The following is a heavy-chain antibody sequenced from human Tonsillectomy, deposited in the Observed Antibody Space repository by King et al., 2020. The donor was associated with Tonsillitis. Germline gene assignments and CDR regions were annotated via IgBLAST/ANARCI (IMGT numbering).Heavy chain of an antibody. V-gene: IGHV1-24*01. Sequence: VQLVQSGAEVKKPGASVKVSCKVSGYTLTELSMHWVRQAPGKGLEWMGGFDPEDGKTIYAQRFQGRVTMTEDTSSDTAYMELTSLRSDDTAVYYCATRGGLRWGPGAFAYWGQGTLLTVSS. CDR1: GYTLTELS. D-gene: IGHD4-23*01. CDR3: ATRGGLRWGPGAFAY. J-gene: IGHJ4*02. CDR2: FDPEDGKT.